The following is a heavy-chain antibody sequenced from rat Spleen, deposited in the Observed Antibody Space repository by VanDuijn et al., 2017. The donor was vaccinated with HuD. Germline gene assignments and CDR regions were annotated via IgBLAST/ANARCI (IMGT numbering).Heavy chain of an antibody. Sequence: EVQLVESGGGLVQPGRSLKLSCAASGFTFSDYNMAWVRQAPKKGLEWVATISYDGSSTYYRDSVKGRFTISRDNAKSTLYLQKDSLRSEDTATYYCARHNAGYGVMDAWGQGPSVTVSS. J-gene: IGHJ4*01. CDR2: ISYDGSST. CDR3: ARHNAGYGVMDA. D-gene: IGHD4-3*01. V-gene: IGHV5-7*01. CDR1: GFTFSDYN.